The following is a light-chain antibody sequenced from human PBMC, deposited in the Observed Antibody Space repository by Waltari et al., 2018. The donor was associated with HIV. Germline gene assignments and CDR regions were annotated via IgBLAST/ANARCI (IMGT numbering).Light chain of an antibody. CDR1: SSNIGSHY. CDR2: RDD. CDR3: ATGDDSLSGSV. V-gene: IGLV1-47*01. J-gene: IGLJ3*02. Sequence: QSVLTQPPSTSGTPGQRVTISCSGSSSNIGSHYVYWYRQLPGTAPKIVMYRDDQRPSVFPVLFSGSKSGTSASLAISGLRSEDEADYFCATGDDSLSGSVFGGGTKLTVL.